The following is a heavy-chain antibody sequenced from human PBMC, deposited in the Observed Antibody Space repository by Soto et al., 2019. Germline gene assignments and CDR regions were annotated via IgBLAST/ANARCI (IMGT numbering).Heavy chain of an antibody. CDR2: IYKSATT. CDR3: SRGRYCLTGRCFPNWFDS. V-gene: IGHV4-30-4*01. Sequence: SETLSLTCSVSGDSISNLDYFWAWIRQPPGQALEYIGYIYKSATTYYNPSFESRVAISVDTSKSQFSLNVTSGTAADTAVYFCSRGRYCLTGRCFPNWFDSWGQGALVTVSS. D-gene: IGHD7-27*01. J-gene: IGHJ5*01. CDR1: GDSISNLDYF.